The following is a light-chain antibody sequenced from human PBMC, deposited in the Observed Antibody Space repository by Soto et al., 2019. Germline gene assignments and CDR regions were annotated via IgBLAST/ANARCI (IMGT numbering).Light chain of an antibody. CDR3: AAWDDSLNGPV. V-gene: IGLV1-44*01. CDR2: SSN. Sequence: QAVVTQPPSASGTPGQRVTISCSGSSSNIGSNTVNWYQQLPGTAPKLLIYSSNQRPSGVPDRFSGSKSGTSASLAISGLQSEDEADYYCAAWDDSLNGPVFGTGTKVTVL. J-gene: IGLJ1*01. CDR1: SSNIGSNT.